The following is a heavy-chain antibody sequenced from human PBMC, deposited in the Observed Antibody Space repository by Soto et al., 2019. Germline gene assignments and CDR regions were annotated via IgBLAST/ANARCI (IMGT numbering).Heavy chain of an antibody. CDR1: GFTFSSYS. V-gene: IGHV3-48*01. J-gene: IGHJ6*03. CDR3: TRSAYMDV. Sequence: GGSLRLSCAASGFTFSSYSMNWVRQAPGKWLEWVSYISSGSSTIYYADSVKGRFTISRDNAKNSLYLQMDSLRAEDTAVYYATRSAYMDVWGTGTTVTVPS. CDR2: ISSGSSTI. D-gene: IGHD2-2*01.